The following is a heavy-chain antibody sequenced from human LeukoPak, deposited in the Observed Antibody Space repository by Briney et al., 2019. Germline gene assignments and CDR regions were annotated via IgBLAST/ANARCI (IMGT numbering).Heavy chain of an antibody. D-gene: IGHD3-3*01. CDR1: GYSFTSYW. J-gene: IGHJ5*02. Sequence: GESLKISCKGSGYSFTSYWIGWARQMPGKGLEWMGIIYPGDSDTRYSPSFQGQVTISADKSISTAYLQWSSLKAADTAMYYCARVGYDFWSGQYNWFDPWGQGTLVTVSS. CDR3: ARVGYDFWSGQYNWFDP. CDR2: IYPGDSDT. V-gene: IGHV5-51*01.